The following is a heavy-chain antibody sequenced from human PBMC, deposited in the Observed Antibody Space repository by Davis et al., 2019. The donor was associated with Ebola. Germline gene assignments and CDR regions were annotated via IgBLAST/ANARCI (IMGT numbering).Heavy chain of an antibody. CDR2: IIPIFGTA. J-gene: IGHJ4*02. CDR1: GGTFSSYA. Sequence: AASVKVSCKASGGTFSSYAISWVRQAPGQGLEWMGGIIPIFGTANYAQKFQGRVTITADKFTSTAYMELRSLRSDDTAVYYCARDTGMVAAYHVDYWGQGTLVTVSS. CDR3: ARDTGMVAAYHVDY. V-gene: IGHV1-69*06. D-gene: IGHD2-15*01.